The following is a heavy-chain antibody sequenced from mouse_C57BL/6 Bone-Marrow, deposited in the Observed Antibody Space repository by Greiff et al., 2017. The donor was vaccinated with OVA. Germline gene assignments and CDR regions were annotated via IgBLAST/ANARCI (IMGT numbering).Heavy chain of an antibody. Sequence: VQLQQSGAELVRPGASVKLSCTASGFNIKDDYMHWVKQRPEQGLEWIGWIDPENGDPEYASKFQGKATIPADTSSNTAYLQLSSLTSEDTAVYYCTTIYYYGSSYSYWYFDVWGTGTTVTVSS. CDR2: IDPENGDP. V-gene: IGHV14-4*01. CDR1: GFNIKDDY. D-gene: IGHD1-1*01. CDR3: TTIYYYGSSYSYWYFDV. J-gene: IGHJ1*03.